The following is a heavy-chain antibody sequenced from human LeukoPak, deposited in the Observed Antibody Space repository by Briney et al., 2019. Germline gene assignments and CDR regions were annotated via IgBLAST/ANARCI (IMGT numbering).Heavy chain of an antibody. V-gene: IGHV3-21*01. D-gene: IGHD6-13*01. CDR1: GVTLSSYA. J-gene: IGHJ6*02. CDR3: ARAKGAAGTSFLYYYYGMDV. Sequence: GGSLRLSCAVSGVTLSSYAMSWARQAPGKGLEWVSSISSSSSYIYYADSVKGRFTISRDNAKNSLYLQMNSLRAEDTAVYYCARAKGAAGTSFLYYYYGMDVWGQGTTVTVSS. CDR2: ISSSSSYI.